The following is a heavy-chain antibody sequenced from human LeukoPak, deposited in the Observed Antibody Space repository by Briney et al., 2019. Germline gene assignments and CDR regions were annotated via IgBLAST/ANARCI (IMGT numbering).Heavy chain of an antibody. D-gene: IGHD2-2*02. J-gene: IGHJ4*02. Sequence: SGTLPLTCAVYGGTFSGYYWSWIRQPPGKGLEGIGEINHSGSTNYNPSLQSGVTISVDTSKNQFSLKLSSVTAADAAVYYCARDRYCSSTSCYIDYWGQGTLVTVSS. CDR3: ARDRYCSSTSCYIDY. V-gene: IGHV4-34*01. CDR2: INHSGST. CDR1: GGTFSGYY.